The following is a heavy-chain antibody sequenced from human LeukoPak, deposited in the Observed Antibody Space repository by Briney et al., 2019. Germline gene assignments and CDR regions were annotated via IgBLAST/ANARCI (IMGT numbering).Heavy chain of an antibody. D-gene: IGHD2-21*02. V-gene: IGHV1-2*02. J-gene: IGHJ6*03. CDR1: GYTFTDYY. Sequence: ASVKVSCKASGYTFTDYYMHWVRQAPGQGLEWMGWVNPNSGVTNYAQKFQGRVTMTRDTSISTAYMELSRLRSDDTAVYYCARGTAGRSPPYYYYMDVWGKGTTVTVSS. CDR3: ARGTAGRSPPYYYYMDV. CDR2: VNPNSGVT.